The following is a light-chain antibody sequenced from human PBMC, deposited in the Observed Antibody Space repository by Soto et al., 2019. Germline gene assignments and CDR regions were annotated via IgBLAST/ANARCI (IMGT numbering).Light chain of an antibody. CDR3: QQSYRSPWT. CDR1: QTINHY. CDR2: AAS. J-gene: IGKJ1*01. V-gene: IGKV1-39*01. Sequence: DLQVTQSPSSLSASVGDRVTITCRASQTINHYLNWYQQKPGKAPKLLIYAASSLQGGVPSRFSGSGSGTDFTLTVSSLQPEDIATYYCQQSYRSPWTFGQGTKVEV.